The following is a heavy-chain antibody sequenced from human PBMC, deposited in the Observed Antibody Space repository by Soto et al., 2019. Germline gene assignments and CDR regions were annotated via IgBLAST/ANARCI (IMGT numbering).Heavy chain of an antibody. D-gene: IGHD3-22*01. V-gene: IGHV1-2*02. J-gene: IGHJ5*02. Sequence: ASVKVSCKASGYSFTDYYIHWVRQAPGQGLEWMGWIIPNNGGTKYAQKFQDRVTMTRDTSITTAYMELSRLRSDDTAVYYCARGTFDSSGNYFAGWFGPWGQGTLVTVSS. CDR2: IIPNNGGT. CDR3: ARGTFDSSGNYFAGWFGP. CDR1: GYSFTDYY.